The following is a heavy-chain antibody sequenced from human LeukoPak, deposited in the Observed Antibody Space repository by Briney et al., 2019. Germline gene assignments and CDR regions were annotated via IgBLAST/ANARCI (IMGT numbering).Heavy chain of an antibody. V-gene: IGHV4-4*07. Sequence: SETLSLTCTVSGGSISSYYWSWIRQPAGEGLEWIGHIYSTGSTNYNPSLKSRVTLSVDRSKNQFSLRLNSVTAADTAVYYCARGGSSWYMGTYYYYYMDVWGKGTTVTVSS. CDR3: ARGGSSWYMGTYYYYYMDV. D-gene: IGHD6-13*01. CDR1: GGSISSYY. J-gene: IGHJ6*03. CDR2: IYSTGST.